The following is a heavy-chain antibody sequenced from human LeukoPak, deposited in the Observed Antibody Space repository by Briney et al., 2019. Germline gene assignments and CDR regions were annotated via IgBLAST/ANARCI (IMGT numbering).Heavy chain of an antibody. J-gene: IGHJ6*02. CDR2: IKQDGSEK. D-gene: IGHD2-21*02. CDR3: ASFWGSRESDWLRDGVDV. Sequence: PGGSLRLSCAASGFTFSSYWMSWVRQAPGKGLEWVANIKQDGSEKYYVDSVKGRLTISRDNAKNSLYLQMNSLSAEDTAVYYCASFWGSRESDWLRDGVDVWGQGTTVTVSS. CDR1: GFTFSSYW. V-gene: IGHV3-7*01.